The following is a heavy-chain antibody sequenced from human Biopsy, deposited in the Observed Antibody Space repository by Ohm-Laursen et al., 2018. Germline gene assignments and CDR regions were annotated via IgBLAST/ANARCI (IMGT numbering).Heavy chain of an antibody. CDR2: ISYDGSGE. D-gene: IGHD4-11*01. V-gene: IGHV3-30*03. J-gene: IGHJ2*01. CDR1: GFTFSSYG. CDR3: ARDGKRWDYSTYFSWHFDL. Sequence: SLRLSCSASGFTFSSYGMHWVRQAPGKELEWVAVISYDGSGEYYADSLQGRFIISRDNPKNTVDLQMNSLRAEDTAVYFCARDGKRWDYSTYFSWHFDLWGRGTLVTVSS.